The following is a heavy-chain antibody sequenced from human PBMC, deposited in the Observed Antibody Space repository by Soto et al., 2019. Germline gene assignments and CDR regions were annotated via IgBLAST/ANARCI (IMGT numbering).Heavy chain of an antibody. D-gene: IGHD3-9*01. V-gene: IGHV3-23*01. CDR3: AKLNILTGSEDTTDY. CDR1: GFTFSSYW. CDR2: ISGSGGST. Sequence: PGGSLRLSCVGSGFTFSSYWMSWVRQAPGKGLEWVSAISGSGGSTYYADSVKGRFTISRDNSKNTLYLQMNSLRAEDTAVYYCAKLNILTGSEDTTDYWGQGTLVTVSS. J-gene: IGHJ4*02.